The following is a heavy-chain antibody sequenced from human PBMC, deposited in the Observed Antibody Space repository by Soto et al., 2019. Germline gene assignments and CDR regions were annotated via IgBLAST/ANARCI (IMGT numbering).Heavy chain of an antibody. D-gene: IGHD2-15*01. CDR3: ARQKEVVAANHWFDP. Sequence: AGVLMRVCWRGAGCRCAGYWVGWVRQMPGKGLEWMGIIYPGDSDTRYSPSFQGQVTISADKSISTAYLQWSSLKASDTAMYYCARQKEVVAANHWFDPWGQGTLVTVSS. J-gene: IGHJ5*02. CDR2: IYPGDSDT. CDR1: GCRCAGYW. V-gene: IGHV5-51*01.